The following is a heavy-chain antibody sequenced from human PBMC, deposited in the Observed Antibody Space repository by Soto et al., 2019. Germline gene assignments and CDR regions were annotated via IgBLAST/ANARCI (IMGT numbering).Heavy chain of an antibody. D-gene: IGHD1-26*01. CDR1: GLTFSSYW. V-gene: IGHV3-74*01. CDR2: INTDGSST. J-gene: IGHJ4*02. Sequence: EVQLVESGGGLVQPGGSLRLSCAASGLTFSSYWMHWVRQAPGKVLVWVSRINTDGSSTTYADSVKGRFTISRDNTKNTLYLQMNSLRVEDTAVYYCARASGSNIHFDCWGQGTLVTVSS. CDR3: ARASGSNIHFDC.